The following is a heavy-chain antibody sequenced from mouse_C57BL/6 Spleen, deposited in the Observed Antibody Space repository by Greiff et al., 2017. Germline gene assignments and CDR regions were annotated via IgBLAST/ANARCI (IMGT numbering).Heavy chain of an antibody. D-gene: IGHD2-3*01. CDR2: IGYDGSN. CDR3: ARDDYDGYYDYFDY. J-gene: IGHJ2*01. CDR1: GYSITSGYY. V-gene: IGHV3-6*01. Sequence: EVKLQESGPGLVKPSQSLSLTCSVTGYSITSGYYWNWIRQFPGNKLEWMGYIGYDGSNNYNPSLKNRISITRDTSKNQFFLKLNSVTTEDTATYYCARDDYDGYYDYFDYWGQGTTLTVSS.